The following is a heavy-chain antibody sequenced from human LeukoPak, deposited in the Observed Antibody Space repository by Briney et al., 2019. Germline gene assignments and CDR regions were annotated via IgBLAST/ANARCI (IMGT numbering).Heavy chain of an antibody. CDR1: GFTFSSYA. CDR2: ISYDGSNK. J-gene: IGHJ4*02. Sequence: GGSLRLSCAASGFTFSSYAMHWVRQAPGKGLEWVAVISYDGSNKYYADSVKGRFTISRDNSKNTLYLQMNSLRAEDTAVYYCARGSYVGSFDYWGQGTLVTVSS. V-gene: IGHV3-30-3*01. CDR3: ARGSYVGSFDY. D-gene: IGHD1-26*01.